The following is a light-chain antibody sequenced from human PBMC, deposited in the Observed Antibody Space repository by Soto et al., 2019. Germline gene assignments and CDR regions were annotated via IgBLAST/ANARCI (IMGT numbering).Light chain of an antibody. CDR1: QSISNS. Sequence: DIQMTQSPSSQSSSVLYIFTITFRTSQSISNSLNWYQQRPGRAPNLLIYVTSSLQRGVPSRFSGSGSGTDYTITINRLQPEEFATYYCQQNYSTQVIFGGGTKVDIK. J-gene: IGKJ4*01. CDR2: VTS. V-gene: IGKV1-39*01. CDR3: QQNYSTQVI.